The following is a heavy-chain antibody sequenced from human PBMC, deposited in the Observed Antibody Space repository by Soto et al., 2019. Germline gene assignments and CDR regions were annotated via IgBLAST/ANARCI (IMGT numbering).Heavy chain of an antibody. CDR1: GYTITRYG. Sequence: ASVKVSCQTSGYTITRYGVSWVRQAPGQGLEWMGWISAYNGNTNYAQKLQGRVTMTTDTSTSTAYMELRSLRSDDTAVYYCARAETYYDILTGWTKYGMDVWGQGTTVTVSS. CDR3: ARAETYYDILTGWTKYGMDV. CDR2: ISAYNGNT. V-gene: IGHV1-18*01. D-gene: IGHD3-9*01. J-gene: IGHJ6*02.